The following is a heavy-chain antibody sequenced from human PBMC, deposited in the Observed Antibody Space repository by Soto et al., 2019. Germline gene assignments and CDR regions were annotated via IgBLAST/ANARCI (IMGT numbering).Heavy chain of an antibody. CDR2: IIPIFGTA. V-gene: IGHV1-69*13. CDR1: GGTLSSYS. J-gene: IGHJ3*02. CDR3: ASHIVVVTAIRNAFDI. D-gene: IGHD2-21*02. Sequence: GVSVKVSCKASGGTLSSYSISWVRQAQGQGLEWMGGIIPIFGTANYAQKFQGRVTITADESTSTAYMELSSLRSEDTAVYYCASHIVVVTAIRNAFDIWGQGTMVTVSS.